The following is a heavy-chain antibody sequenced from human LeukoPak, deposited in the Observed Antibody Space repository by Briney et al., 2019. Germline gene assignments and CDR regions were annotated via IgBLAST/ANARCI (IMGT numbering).Heavy chain of an antibody. CDR1: GFTFSSHG. J-gene: IGHJ4*02. D-gene: IGHD3-10*01. CDR3: AKDATLFGDQYFDY. CDR2: TSYDGSTK. V-gene: IGHV3-30*18. Sequence: GRSLRLSCAASGFTFSSHGMHWVRQAPGKGLEWVAVTSYDGSTKYYADSAKGRFNISRDNSKNTLYLQMNSLRVDDTAVYYCAKDATLFGDQYFDYWGQGTLAIVSS.